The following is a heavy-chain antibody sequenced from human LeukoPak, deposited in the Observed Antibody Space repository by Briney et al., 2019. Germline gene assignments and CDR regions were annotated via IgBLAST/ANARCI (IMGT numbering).Heavy chain of an antibody. J-gene: IGHJ5*02. D-gene: IGHD5-18*01. Sequence: GASVKVSCKASGYTFTSYYMHWVRQAPGQGLEWMGIINPSGGSTSYAQKFQGRVTMTRDTSTSTVYMELSSLRSEDTAVYYCATSRTRHTAMVRGHYWFDPWGQGTLVTVSS. CDR3: ATSRTRHTAMVRGHYWFDP. CDR2: INPSGGST. V-gene: IGHV1-46*01. CDR1: GYTFTSYY.